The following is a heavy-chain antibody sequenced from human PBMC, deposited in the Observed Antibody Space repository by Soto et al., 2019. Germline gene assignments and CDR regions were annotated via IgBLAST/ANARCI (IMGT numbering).Heavy chain of an antibody. V-gene: IGHV3-23*01. CDR1: GFSFSSYA. Sequence: EVQLLESGGGLVQPGGSLRLSCAASGFSFSSYAMTWVRQAPGKGLEWVSTITVSAGSTYYADSVKGRFTISRDNSKNTQFLQMNSLRAEDTAVYYCAKGFARAAFDYWGQGTLVTVSS. CDR3: AKGFARAAFDY. D-gene: IGHD2-15*01. CDR2: ITVSAGST. J-gene: IGHJ4*02.